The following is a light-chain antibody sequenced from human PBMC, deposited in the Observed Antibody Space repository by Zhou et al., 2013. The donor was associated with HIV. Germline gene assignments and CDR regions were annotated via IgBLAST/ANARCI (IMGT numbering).Light chain of an antibody. V-gene: IGKV2-28*01. CDR2: LGS. Sequence: DIVLTQSPLSLPVTPGEPASISCRSSQSLLHSNGYNYLDWYLQKPGQSPQILIYLGSNRASGVPDRFFGSGSATDFTLKISRVEAEDDGVYYCVQGTHWPPWTFGQGTKVEIK. CDR3: VQGTHWPPWT. J-gene: IGKJ1*01. CDR1: QSLLHSNGYNY.